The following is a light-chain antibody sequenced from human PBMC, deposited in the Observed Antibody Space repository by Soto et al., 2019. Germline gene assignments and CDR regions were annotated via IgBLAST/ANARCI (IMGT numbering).Light chain of an antibody. CDR1: QSVSGY. CDR2: EAS. Sequence: EIVLTQSPATLSLSPGERATLSCRASQSVSGYLAWYQQTPGQAPSLLIYEASNRATGIPARFSGSGSGTDFTLTISSLEAEDFAVYYCQQRSSWPFTFGEGTKVEIK. J-gene: IGKJ4*01. CDR3: QQRSSWPFT. V-gene: IGKV3-11*01.